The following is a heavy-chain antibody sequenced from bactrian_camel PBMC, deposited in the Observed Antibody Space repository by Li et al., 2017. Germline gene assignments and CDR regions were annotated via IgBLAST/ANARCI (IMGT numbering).Heavy chain of an antibody. V-gene: IGHV3S1*01. CDR2: GGGSP. Sequence: VQLVESGGGSVQSGGSLRLSCAASGYTSSSYCIYFGGGSPNYVDSVKGRFTISRDNAKNTVYLQMNSLKPEDTAMYYCAAARTSGSWAWVPGYNYWGQGTQVTVS. CDR3: AAARTSGSWAWVPGYNY. CDR1: GYTSSSYC. D-gene: IGHD2*01. J-gene: IGHJ4*01.